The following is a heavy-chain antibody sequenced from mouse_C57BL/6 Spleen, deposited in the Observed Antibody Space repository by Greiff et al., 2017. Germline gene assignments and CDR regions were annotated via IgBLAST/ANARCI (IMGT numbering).Heavy chain of an antibody. J-gene: IGHJ4*01. D-gene: IGHD2-3*01. Sequence: QVQLQQSDAELVKPGASVKISCKASGYAFSSSWMNWVKQRPGKGLEWIGRIYPGDGDTNYNGKFKGKATLTADKSSSTAYMQLSSLTSEDSAVYFCARRGDDGYAMDDWGQGTSVTVSS. CDR1: GYAFSSSW. V-gene: IGHV1-82*01. CDR3: ARRGDDGYAMDD. CDR2: IYPGDGDT.